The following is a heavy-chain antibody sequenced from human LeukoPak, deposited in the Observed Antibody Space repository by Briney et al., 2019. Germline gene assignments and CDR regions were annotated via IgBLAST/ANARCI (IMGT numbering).Heavy chain of an antibody. CDR3: ATYSSSNAREFQY. V-gene: IGHV3-48*04. CDR2: ISSSSNTI. Sequence: PGGSLRLSCAASGFTFSSYSMNWVRQAPGKGLEWVSYISSSSNTIYSADSVKGRFTISRDNAKNSLYLQMNSLRAEDTAVYYCATYSSSNAREFQYWGQGTLVTVSS. J-gene: IGHJ1*01. D-gene: IGHD2-2*01. CDR1: GFTFSSYS.